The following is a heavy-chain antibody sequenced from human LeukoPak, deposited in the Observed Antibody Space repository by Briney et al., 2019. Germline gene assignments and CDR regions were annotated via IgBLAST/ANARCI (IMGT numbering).Heavy chain of an antibody. CDR3: ARARLAVAGSYYFDY. V-gene: IGHV4-61*05. D-gene: IGHD6-19*01. J-gene: IGHJ4*02. CDR2: IYYSGST. Sequence: SETLSLTCTVSGGSISSSSYYWSWIRQPPGKGLECIGYIYYSGSTNYNPSLKSRVTISVDTSKNQFSLKLSSVTAADTAVYYCARARLAVAGSYYFDYWGQGTLVTVSS. CDR1: GGSISSSSYY.